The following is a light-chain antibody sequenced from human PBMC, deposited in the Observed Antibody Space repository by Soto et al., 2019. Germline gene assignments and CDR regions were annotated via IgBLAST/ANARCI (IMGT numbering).Light chain of an antibody. J-gene: IGLJ2*01. CDR1: SSDVGSYYL. CDR2: AGS. Sequence: QSALTQPASVSGSPGQSITISCTGSSSDVGSYYLVSWYQQQPGKAPKLMIYAGSKRASGVSDRFSGSKSGNTASLTISGLQAEDEADYYCSSSAGTGTHVLFGGGTKVTVL. CDR3: SSSAGTGTHVL. V-gene: IGLV2-23*01.